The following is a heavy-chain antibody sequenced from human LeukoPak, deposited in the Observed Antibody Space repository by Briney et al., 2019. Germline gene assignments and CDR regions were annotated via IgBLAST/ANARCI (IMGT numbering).Heavy chain of an antibody. CDR3: ARGGTAMVRYYFDY. CDR2: ISHDGRYK. Sequence: GRSLRLSCAASGFTFSTHAMHWVRQAPGKGLEWVAVISHDGRYKYYGNSVKGRFTISRDNSKNTLSLEMISLRGEDTALYYCARGGTAMVRYYFDYWGQGTLVTVSS. CDR1: GFTFSTHA. J-gene: IGHJ4*02. V-gene: IGHV3-30*04. D-gene: IGHD5-18*01.